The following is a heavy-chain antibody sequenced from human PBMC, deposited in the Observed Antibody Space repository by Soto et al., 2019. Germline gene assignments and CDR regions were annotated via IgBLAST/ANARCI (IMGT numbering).Heavy chain of an antibody. J-gene: IGHJ5*02. CDR1: SGSISSSNW. D-gene: IGHD4-17*01. V-gene: IGHV4-4*02. CDR2: IDHSGST. CDR3: ASVIDNGDGPSWFDP. Sequence: QVQLQESGPGLVKPSGTLSLTCAVSSGSISSSNWWSWVSQPPGKGLEWIGEIDHSGSTNYNQSLKSRVTISVDKTKNHFSLKLSSVTAADTAVYYCASVIDNGDGPSWFDPWGQGTLVTVSS.